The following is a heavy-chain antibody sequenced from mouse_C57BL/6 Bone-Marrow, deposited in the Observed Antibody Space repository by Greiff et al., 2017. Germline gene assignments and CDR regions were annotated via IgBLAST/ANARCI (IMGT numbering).Heavy chain of an antibody. CDR1: GYTFTNYW. CDR3: ARWGYDGYYYAMDY. J-gene: IGHJ4*01. CDR2: IYPGGGYT. Sequence: VQLQQSGAELVRPGTSVKMSCKASGYTFTNYWIGWAKQRPGHGLEWIGDIYPGGGYTNYNEKFKGKATLTADKSSSTAYMQCSSLTSEDSAIYYCARWGYDGYYYAMDYWGQGTSVTVSS. D-gene: IGHD2-3*01. V-gene: IGHV1-63*01.